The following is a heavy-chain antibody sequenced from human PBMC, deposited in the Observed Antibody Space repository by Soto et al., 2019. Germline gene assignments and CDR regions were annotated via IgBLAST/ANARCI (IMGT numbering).Heavy chain of an antibody. CDR2: IYSGGST. V-gene: IGHV3-66*01. D-gene: IGHD3-9*01. CDR3: ARGLYSGWHYFDY. CDR1: GFTVSSNY. J-gene: IGHJ4*02. Sequence: EVQLVESGGGLVQPGGSLRLSCAASGFTVSSNYMSWVRQAPAKELEWVSVIYSGGSTYYADPAKGRYTRSRNSSKHKLYLQMNSLRAEDTAVYYCARGLYSGWHYFDYWGQGTLVTVSS.